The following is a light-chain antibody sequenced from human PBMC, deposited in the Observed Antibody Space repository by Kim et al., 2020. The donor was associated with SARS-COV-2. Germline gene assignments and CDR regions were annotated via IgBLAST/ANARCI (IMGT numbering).Light chain of an antibody. CDR2: AAS. J-gene: IGKJ4*01. V-gene: IGKV3-15*01. Sequence: PGTTSPRSRRASLIVSSHLAWYQQKRGQAPRLLLYAASTRATGIPARFSGTGSGTEFALTISSLQSEDFAVYYCQQYNYWPRTFGRGTKVDIK. CDR1: LIVSSH. CDR3: QQYNYWPRT.